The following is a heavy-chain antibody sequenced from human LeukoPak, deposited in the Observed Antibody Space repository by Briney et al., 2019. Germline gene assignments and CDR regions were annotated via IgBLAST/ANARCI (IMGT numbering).Heavy chain of an antibody. CDR1: GGSISSYY. J-gene: IGHJ5*02. D-gene: IGHD3-9*01. CDR3: AGGLVDILTGYKEGWFDP. CDR2: IYYSGST. Sequence: SETLSLTCTVSGGSISSYYWSWIRQPPGKGLEWIGYIYYSGSTNYNPSLKSRVTISVDTSKNQFSLKLSSVTAADTAVYYCAGGLVDILTGYKEGWFDPWGQGTLVTVSS. V-gene: IGHV4-59*01.